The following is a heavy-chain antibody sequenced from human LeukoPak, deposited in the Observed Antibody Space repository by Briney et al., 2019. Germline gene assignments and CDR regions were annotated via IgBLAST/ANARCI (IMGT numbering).Heavy chain of an antibody. CDR3: RGPTQQWLYSGTDV. J-gene: IGHJ6*02. CDR1: GFTFGDHA. Sequence: PGRSLRLSCTASGFTFGDHAMSWVRQAPGKGLEWLGFIRSKANGGTTEYAASAKGRFTISRDDSKSIAYLQMDSLTTEDTAVYCSRGPTQQWLYSGTDVWGQGTTVIVSS. D-gene: IGHD5-18*01. CDR2: IRSKANGGTT. V-gene: IGHV3-49*04.